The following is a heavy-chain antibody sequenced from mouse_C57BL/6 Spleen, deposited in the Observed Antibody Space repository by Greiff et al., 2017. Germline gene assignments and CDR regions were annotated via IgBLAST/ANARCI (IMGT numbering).Heavy chain of an antibody. V-gene: IGHV10-1*01. J-gene: IGHJ1*03. D-gene: IGHD2-5*01. CDR1: GFSFNTYA. CDR2: IRSKSNNYAT. Sequence: EVKLVESGGGLVQPKGSLKLSCAASGFSFNTYAMNWVRQAPGKGLEWVARIRSKSNNYATYYADSVKDRFTISRDDSESMLYLQMNNLKTEDTAMYYCVRRGYSNPWYFDVWGTGTTVTVSS. CDR3: VRRGYSNPWYFDV.